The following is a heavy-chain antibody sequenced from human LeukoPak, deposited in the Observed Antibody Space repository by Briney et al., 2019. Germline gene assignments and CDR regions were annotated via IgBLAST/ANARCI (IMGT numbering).Heavy chain of an antibody. J-gene: IGHJ3*02. CDR3: ARTTRSWYEDNDAFDI. Sequence: ASVTVSCKASAYTFTIYTIHWVRQTPGQRLEWMGWINAGNSNRRYSQSFQGRLTITRDTSATTAYMELGSLRSEDTAVYYCARTTRSWYEDNDAFDIWGQGTPVTVSS. D-gene: IGHD6-13*01. CDR2: INAGNSNR. CDR1: AYTFTIYT. V-gene: IGHV1-3*01.